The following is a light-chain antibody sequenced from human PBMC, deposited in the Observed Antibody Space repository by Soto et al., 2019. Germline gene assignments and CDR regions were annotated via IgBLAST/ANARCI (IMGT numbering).Light chain of an antibody. CDR2: DAS. J-gene: IGKJ4*01. CDR3: KQRSIWTLT. Sequence: EIVLTQSPGTLSLSSGERATLSCRASQSVSSYLAWYQQKPGQAPRLLIYDASNRATGIPARFSGSGSGTDFTLTISSLEPEDFAVYYCKQRSIWTLTFCGGTKVDI. V-gene: IGKV3-11*01. CDR1: QSVSSY.